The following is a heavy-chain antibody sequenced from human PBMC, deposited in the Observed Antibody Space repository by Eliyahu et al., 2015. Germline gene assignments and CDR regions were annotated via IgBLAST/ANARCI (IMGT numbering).Heavy chain of an antibody. Sequence: EVQLLQSGGGLVQPGGSLRXSXAASGLTFNIXAMNWVRQAPGKGLXWVSFISGSGVNMYYADSVKGRFTISRDNSKNMLYLQMNSLTVEDTAVYYCATPGYTSGASALRGYWGQGTLVTVSS. CDR3: ATPGYTSGASALRGY. V-gene: IGHV3-23*01. CDR1: GLTFNIXA. D-gene: IGHD6-19*01. CDR2: ISGSGVNM. J-gene: IGHJ4*02.